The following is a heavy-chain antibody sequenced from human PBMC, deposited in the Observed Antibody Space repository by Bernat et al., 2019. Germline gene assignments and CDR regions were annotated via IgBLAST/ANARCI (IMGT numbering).Heavy chain of an antibody. CDR2: IYSGGST. D-gene: IGHD4-23*01. J-gene: IGHJ6*02. CDR1: GFTVSSNY. Sequence: EVQLVETGGGLIQPGGSLRLSCAASGFTVSSNYMSWVRQAPGKGLEWVSVIYSGGSTYYADSVKGRFTISRDNSKTTLYLQMNSLRAEDTAVYYCASRTVVPRLDYYYYGMDVWGQGTTVTVSS. CDR3: ASRTVVPRLDYYYYGMDV. V-gene: IGHV3-53*02.